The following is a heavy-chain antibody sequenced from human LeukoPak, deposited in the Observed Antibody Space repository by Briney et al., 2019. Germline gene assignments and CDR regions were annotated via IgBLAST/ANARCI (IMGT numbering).Heavy chain of an antibody. D-gene: IGHD1-26*01. V-gene: IGHV3-66*01. CDR1: GFTVSSNY. Sequence: TGGSLRLSCAASGFTVSSNYMSWVRQAPGKGLEWVSVIYSGGSTYYADSVKGRFTISRDNSKNSLYLQLNSLRAEDTAVYYCARESGGDLGEAFDIWGQGTMVTVSS. J-gene: IGHJ3*02. CDR3: ARESGGDLGEAFDI. CDR2: IYSGGST.